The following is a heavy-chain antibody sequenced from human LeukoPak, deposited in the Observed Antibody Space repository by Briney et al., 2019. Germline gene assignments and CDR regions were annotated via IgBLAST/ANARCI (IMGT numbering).Heavy chain of an antibody. CDR2: IYSGGAT. CDR1: GFTVSTNY. J-gene: IGHJ4*02. D-gene: IGHD5-18*01. V-gene: IGHV3-66*01. CDR3: TRGGVGSGYSTPGGLY. Sequence: QPGGSLRLSCAVSGFTVSTNYMSWVRQAPGKGLEWVSVIYSGGATYHADSVKGRFTISRDNSKNTLCLQMNSLRAEDTAVYYCTRGGVGSGYSTPGGLYWSQGTLVTVSS.